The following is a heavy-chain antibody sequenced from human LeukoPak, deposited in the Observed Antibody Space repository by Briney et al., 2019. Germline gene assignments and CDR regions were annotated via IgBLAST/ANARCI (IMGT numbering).Heavy chain of an antibody. CDR2: FDPEDGET. CDR3: ARDGSSSWYANFDSYYMDV. J-gene: IGHJ6*03. Sequence: GASVKVSCKVSGYTLTELSMHWVRQAPGKGLEWMGGFDPEDGETIYAQKFQGRVTMTEDTSTDTAYMELSSLRSDDTAVYYCARDGSSSWYANFDSYYMDVWGKGTTVTVSS. CDR1: GYTLTELS. V-gene: IGHV1-24*01. D-gene: IGHD6-13*01.